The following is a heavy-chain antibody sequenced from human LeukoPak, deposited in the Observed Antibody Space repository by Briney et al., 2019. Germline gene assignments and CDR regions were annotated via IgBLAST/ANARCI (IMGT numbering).Heavy chain of an antibody. D-gene: IGHD5-12*01. CDR3: ATIMPYSGYLGYGMDV. CDR1: GGTFNSYV. Sequence: ASVKVSCKASGGTFNSYVISWVRQAPGQGLEWMGGIIPVFGTPKYAQKFQGRVSITKDESTSTAYMELSSLRSEDTAVYYCATIMPYSGYLGYGMDVWGQGTTVTVSS. CDR2: IIPVFGTP. J-gene: IGHJ6*02. V-gene: IGHV1-69*05.